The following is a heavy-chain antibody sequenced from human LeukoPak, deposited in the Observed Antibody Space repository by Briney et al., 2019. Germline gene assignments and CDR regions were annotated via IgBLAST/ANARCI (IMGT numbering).Heavy chain of an antibody. V-gene: IGHV4-59*01. J-gene: IGHJ4*02. Sequence: SETLSLTCTVSGDSFSGYYWTWMRQPPGKGLEWIGYIYSSGSTKYNPSLESRLSISIDTSKNQFSLKLSSVTAADTAVYFCARLRNYCDYWGQGTLVTVSS. CDR3: ARLRNYCDY. D-gene: IGHD4-17*01. CDR2: IYSSGST. CDR1: GDSFSGYY.